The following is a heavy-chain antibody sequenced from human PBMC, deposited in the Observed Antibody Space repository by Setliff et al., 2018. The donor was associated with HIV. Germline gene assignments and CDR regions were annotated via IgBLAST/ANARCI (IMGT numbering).Heavy chain of an antibody. CDR3: AKDMNYNKDYPGVLGS. J-gene: IGHJ4*02. D-gene: IGHD1-20*01. Sequence: GGSLRLSCEASAFIFTTYGMHWVRQAPGKGLEWIAFIRYDGNDKYYADSVKGRFTISRDNSKNTLYLEMTSLRAEDTAVYHCAKDMNYNKDYPGVLGSWGRGTLVTVSS. CDR2: IRYDGNDK. V-gene: IGHV3-30*02. CDR1: AFIFTTYG.